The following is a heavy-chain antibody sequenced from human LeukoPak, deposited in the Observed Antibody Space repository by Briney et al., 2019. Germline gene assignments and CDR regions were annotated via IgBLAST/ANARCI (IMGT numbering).Heavy chain of an antibody. CDR3: GKTDIYFNPIDY. D-gene: IGHD3-9*01. Sequence: SETLSLTCAVSGVSISTSEWWIWVRQPPGQGLEWIGEIHRDGRTRYNPSLTSRVTMSMDYSKNQFSLNVRFVTAADTAIYYRGKTDIYFNPIDYWGPGSLVTVSS. V-gene: IGHV4-4*02. J-gene: IGHJ4*02. CDR2: IHRDGRT. CDR1: GVSISTSEW.